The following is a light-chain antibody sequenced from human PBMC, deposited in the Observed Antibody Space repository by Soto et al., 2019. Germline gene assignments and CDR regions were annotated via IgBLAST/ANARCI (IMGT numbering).Light chain of an antibody. V-gene: IGLV1-51*01. CDR3: GSWDSSLSAYV. CDR2: DDN. J-gene: IGLJ1*01. Sequence: QSVLTQPPSVSAAPGQKVTISCSGSSSNIGGNSVSWYQQLPGTAPKLLISDDNKRPSGIPDRFSGSKSGTSATLGITGFQTGDEADYYCGSWDSSLSAYVFGNGAKVTVL. CDR1: SSNIGGNS.